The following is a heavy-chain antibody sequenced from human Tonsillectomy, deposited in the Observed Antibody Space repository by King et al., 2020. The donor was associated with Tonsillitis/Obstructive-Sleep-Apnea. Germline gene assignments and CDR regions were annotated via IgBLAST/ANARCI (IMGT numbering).Heavy chain of an antibody. CDR1: GFTFGDYA. CDR2: IRSKAYGGTT. J-gene: IGHJ3*02. Sequence: VQLVESGGGLVQPGRSLRLSCTASGFTFGDYAMSWVRQAPGKGLEWVGFIRSKAYGGTTEYAASVKGRFTISRDDSKSIAYLQMNSLKTEDTAVYYCTSMVRGVIKAFDIWGQGTMVTVSS. CDR3: TSMVRGVIKAFDI. D-gene: IGHD3-10*01. V-gene: IGHV3-49*04.